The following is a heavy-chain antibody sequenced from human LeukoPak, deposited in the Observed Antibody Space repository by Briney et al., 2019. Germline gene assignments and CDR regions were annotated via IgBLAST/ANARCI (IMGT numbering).Heavy chain of an antibody. CDR2: ISYDGSNK. V-gene: IGHV3-30*04. D-gene: IGHD6-25*01. Sequence: GGSLRLSCVASGFTFSSYTMHWVRQAPGKGLEWVAVISYDGSNKYYADSVKGRFTISRDNSKNTLYLQMNSLRAEDAAMYYCARDQSSGWGFDYWGQGTLVTVSS. J-gene: IGHJ4*02. CDR1: GFTFSSYT. CDR3: ARDQSSGWGFDY.